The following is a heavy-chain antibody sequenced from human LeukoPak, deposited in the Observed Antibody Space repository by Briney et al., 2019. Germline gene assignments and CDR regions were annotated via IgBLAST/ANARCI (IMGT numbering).Heavy chain of an antibody. CDR2: IIPIFGTA. Sequence: SVQVSCQASGGTFSSYAISWVRQAPGQGLEWMGGIIPIFGTANYAQKFQGRVTITADESTSTAYMELSSLRSEDTAVYYCALSAWGRPFDYWGQGTLVTVSS. CDR3: ALSAWGRPFDY. D-gene: IGHD3-16*01. CDR1: GGTFSSYA. J-gene: IGHJ4*02. V-gene: IGHV1-69*01.